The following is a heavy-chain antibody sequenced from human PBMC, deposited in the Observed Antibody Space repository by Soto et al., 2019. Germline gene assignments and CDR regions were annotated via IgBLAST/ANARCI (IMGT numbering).Heavy chain of an antibody. CDR2: IYYSGST. CDR1: GGSISSSSYY. CDR3: ARLGKAKDY. Sequence: PSETLSLTCTVSGGSISSSSYYWGWIRQPPGKGLEWIGSIYYSGSTYYNPSLKSRVTISVDTSKNQFSLKLSSVTAADTAVYYCARLGKAKDYWGQGTLVTVSS. J-gene: IGHJ4*02. V-gene: IGHV4-39*01.